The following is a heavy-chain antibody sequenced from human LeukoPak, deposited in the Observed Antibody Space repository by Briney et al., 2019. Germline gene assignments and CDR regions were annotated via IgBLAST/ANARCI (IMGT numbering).Heavy chain of an antibody. CDR1: GGSFSGYY. D-gene: IGHD3-22*01. Sequence: SETLSLTCAVYGGSFSGYYWSWIRQPPGKGREWIGEINHSGSTNYNPSLKSRVTISVDTSKNQFSLKLSTVTAADTAVYYCARGRIAKIVVVHSFSYGMDVWGQGITVTVSS. V-gene: IGHV4-34*01. CDR3: ARGRIAKIVVVHSFSYGMDV. J-gene: IGHJ6*02. CDR2: INHSGST.